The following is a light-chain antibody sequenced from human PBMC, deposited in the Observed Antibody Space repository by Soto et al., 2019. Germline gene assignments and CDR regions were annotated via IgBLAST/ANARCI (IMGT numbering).Light chain of an antibody. CDR1: QSVSSSY. V-gene: IGKV3-20*01. CDR3: QQYGKSPYT. Sequence: EIVLTQSPGTLSLSLGERATLSCRASQSVSSSYLAWYQQKPGQAPSLLIYGASSRATVITDRFSGSWSGTDFNLTISRMEHEDCGGYYCQQYGKSPYTFGGGTKVEIK. CDR2: GAS. J-gene: IGKJ4*01.